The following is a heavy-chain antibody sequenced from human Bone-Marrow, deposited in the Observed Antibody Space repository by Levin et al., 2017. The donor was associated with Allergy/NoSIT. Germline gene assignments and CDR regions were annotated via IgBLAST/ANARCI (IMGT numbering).Heavy chain of an antibody. J-gene: IGHJ4*02. CDR2: IWYDGSNK. V-gene: IGHV3-33*01. Sequence: GESLKISCAASGFTFSSYGMHWVRQAPGKGLEWVAVIWYDGSNKYYADSVKGRFTISRDNSKNTLYLQMNSLRAEDTAVYYCARESDSSGYAFDYWGQGTLVTVSS. CDR1: GFTFSSYG. CDR3: ARESDSSGYAFDY. D-gene: IGHD3-22*01.